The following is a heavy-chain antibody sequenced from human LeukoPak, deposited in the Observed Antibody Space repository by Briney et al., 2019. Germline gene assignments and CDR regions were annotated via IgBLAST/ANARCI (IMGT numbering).Heavy chain of an antibody. Sequence: SETLSLTCAIYGGSFSGYYWSWIRQPPGKGLEWIGEINHRGSTNYDPSLKRRVTISVDTSKNQFSLKLSSVTAADTAVYYCARSCSSTSCAPFAYWGQGTLVTASS. V-gene: IGHV4-34*01. CDR1: GGSFSGYY. CDR3: ARSCSSTSCAPFAY. CDR2: INHRGST. D-gene: IGHD2-2*01. J-gene: IGHJ4*02.